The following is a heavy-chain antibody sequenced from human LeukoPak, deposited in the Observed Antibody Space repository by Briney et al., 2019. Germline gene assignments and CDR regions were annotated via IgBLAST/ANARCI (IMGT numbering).Heavy chain of an antibody. D-gene: IGHD3-10*01. CDR2: IYYSGST. V-gene: IGHV4-39*01. J-gene: IGHJ3*02. CDR1: GGSISSSSYY. CDR3: ARQIITKRSAFDI. Sequence: KSSETLSLTCTVSGGSISSSSYYWGWIRQPPGKGLEWIGSIYYSGSTYYNPSLKSRVTISVDTSKNQFSLKLSSVTAADTAVYYSARQIITKRSAFDIWGQGTMVTVSS.